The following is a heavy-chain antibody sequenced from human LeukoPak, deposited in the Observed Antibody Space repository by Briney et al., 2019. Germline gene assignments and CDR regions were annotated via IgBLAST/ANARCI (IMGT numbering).Heavy chain of an antibody. CDR1: GYSISSGYY. CDR2: IYHSGST. CDR3: AKPYDTSGYYYDGYFDY. V-gene: IGHV4-38-2*02. J-gene: IGHJ4*02. D-gene: IGHD3-22*01. Sequence: PSETLSLTCTVSGYSISSGYYWGWIRQPPGKGLEWIGSIYHSGSTYYNPSLKSRVTISVDTSKNQFSLKLSSVTAADTAVYYCAKPYDTSGYYYDGYFDYWGQGTLVTVSS.